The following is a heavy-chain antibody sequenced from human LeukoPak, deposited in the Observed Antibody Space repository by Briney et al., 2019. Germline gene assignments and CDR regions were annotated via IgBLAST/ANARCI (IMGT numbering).Heavy chain of an antibody. Sequence: GASVKVSCKASGYTFTIYGITWVRQAPGQGLEWMGWISAYNGNTNYAQKLQGRVTMTTDTSTSTAYMELRSLRSDDTAVYYCARLRDFWSGYFFDYWGQGTLVTVSS. J-gene: IGHJ4*02. V-gene: IGHV1-18*01. CDR3: ARLRDFWSGYFFDY. CDR1: GYTFTIYG. D-gene: IGHD3-3*01. CDR2: ISAYNGNT.